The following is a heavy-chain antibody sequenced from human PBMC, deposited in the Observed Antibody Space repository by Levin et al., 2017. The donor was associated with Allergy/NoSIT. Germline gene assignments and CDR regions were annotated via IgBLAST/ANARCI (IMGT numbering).Heavy chain of an antibody. CDR2: ISSSSSYI. D-gene: IGHD4-17*01. Sequence: GESLKISCAASGFTFSSYSMNWVRQAPGKGLEWVSSISSSSSYIYYADSVKGRFTISRDNAKNSLYLQMNSLRAEDTAVYYCASYGDPRGMDGWGQGTTVTVSS. CDR1: GFTFSSYS. CDR3: ASYGDPRGMDG. V-gene: IGHV3-21*01. J-gene: IGHJ6*02.